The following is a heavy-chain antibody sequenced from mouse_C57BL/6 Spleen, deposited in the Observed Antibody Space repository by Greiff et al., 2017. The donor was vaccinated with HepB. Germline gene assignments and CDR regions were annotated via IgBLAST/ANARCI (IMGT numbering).Heavy chain of an antibody. CDR2: IWTGGGT. CDR1: GFSLTSYA. D-gene: IGHD2-4*01. CDR3: ARNYDDYDDYFDY. V-gene: IGHV2-9-1*01. Sequence: VKLMESGPGLVAPSQSLSITCTVSGFSLTSYAISWVRQPPGKGLEWLGVIWTGGGTNYNSALKSRLSISKDNSKSQVFLKMNSLQTDDTARYYCARNYDDYDDYFDYWGQGTTLTVSS. J-gene: IGHJ2*01.